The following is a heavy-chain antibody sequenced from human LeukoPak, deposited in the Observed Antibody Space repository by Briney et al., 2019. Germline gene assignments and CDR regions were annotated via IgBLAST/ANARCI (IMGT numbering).Heavy chain of an antibody. CDR1: GNSISSGDNY. D-gene: IGHD3-22*01. CDR3: ARASYAYDINGWVPFDY. CDR2: IYTSGST. V-gene: IGHV4-61*02. Sequence: SQTLSLTCTASGNSISSGDNYWSCIRQPAGKGLEWIGSIYTSGSTNYNPSLKNRVTISGDTSKYQFSLRLSSVTAADTAVYYCARASYAYDINGWVPFDYWGQGTLVTVSS. J-gene: IGHJ4*02.